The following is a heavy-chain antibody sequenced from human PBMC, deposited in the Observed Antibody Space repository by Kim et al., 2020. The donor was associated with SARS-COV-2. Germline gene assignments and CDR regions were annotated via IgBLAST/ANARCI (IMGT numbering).Heavy chain of an antibody. D-gene: IGHD1-1*01. CDR1: GFTFSSYA. CDR3: AKDRALHGSQRDY. V-gene: IGHV3-23*01. CDR2: ISGSGGST. Sequence: GGSLRLSCAASGFTFSSYAMSWVRQAPGKGLEWVSAISGSGGSTYYADSVKGRFTISRDNSKNTLYLQMNSLRAADTAVYYCAKDRALHGSQRDYWGQGTLVTVSS. J-gene: IGHJ4*02.